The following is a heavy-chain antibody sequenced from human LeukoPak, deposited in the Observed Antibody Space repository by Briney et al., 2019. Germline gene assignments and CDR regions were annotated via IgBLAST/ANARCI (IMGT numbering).Heavy chain of an antibody. D-gene: IGHD5-18*01. CDR3: ARDGGGYSYYVDY. J-gene: IGHJ4*02. CDR1: GFTFSSYS. CDR2: ISRSTTI. Sequence: GGSLRLSCAASGFTFSSYSMKWVRQAPGKGLEWVSYISRSTTIYYADSVKGRFTVSRDNAKNSLYLQMNSLIAEDTAVYYCARDGGGYSYYVDYWGQGTLVTVSS. V-gene: IGHV3-48*04.